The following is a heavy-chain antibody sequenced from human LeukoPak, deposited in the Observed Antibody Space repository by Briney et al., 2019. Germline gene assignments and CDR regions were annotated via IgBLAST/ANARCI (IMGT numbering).Heavy chain of an antibody. CDR2: ISRSGSTK. V-gene: IGHV3-48*04. J-gene: IGHJ6*03. D-gene: IGHD2-15*01. CDR3: ARVLRYCSGGNCYSGGLGYMDV. CDR1: GLTFSSYS. Sequence: GESLRLSCVVSGLTFSSYSMYWVRQAPGKGLEWVSSISRSGSTKYYADSVKGRFTISRDNAKNSLFLQMNSLRAEDTAVYYCARVLRYCSGGNCYSGGLGYMDVWGKGTTVTIPS.